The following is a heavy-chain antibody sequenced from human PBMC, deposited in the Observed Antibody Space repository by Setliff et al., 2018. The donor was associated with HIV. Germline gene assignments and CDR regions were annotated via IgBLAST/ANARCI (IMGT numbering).Heavy chain of an antibody. CDR3: ARGKGVGGVVITGGLDV. V-gene: IGHV4-61*09. CDR2: IYTSGNT. D-gene: IGHD3-10*01. CDR1: GGSISSGSYY. Sequence: SETLSLTCTVSGGSISSGSYYWSWIRQPAGKGLEWIGHIYTSGNTNHNPSLKSRVTISVDTSENQFSLKLSSVTAADTAVYYCARGKGVGGVVITGGLDVWGKGTTVTSPQ. J-gene: IGHJ6*04.